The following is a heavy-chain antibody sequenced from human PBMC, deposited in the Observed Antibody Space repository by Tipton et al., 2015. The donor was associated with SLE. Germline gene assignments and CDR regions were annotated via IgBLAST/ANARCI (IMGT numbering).Heavy chain of an antibody. V-gene: IGHV4-39*06. CDR3: ARDIVLGGGAFDI. Sequence: TLSLTCTVSGGSINSDSYYWGWIRQSPGKGLERIGSLYYTGSTYYNPSLKSRLTISLDTPKNQFPLTLSSVTAADTAVYYCARDIVLGGGAFDIWGQGTMVTVSS. CDR2: LYYTGST. CDR1: GGSINSDSYY. D-gene: IGHD3-16*01. J-gene: IGHJ3*02.